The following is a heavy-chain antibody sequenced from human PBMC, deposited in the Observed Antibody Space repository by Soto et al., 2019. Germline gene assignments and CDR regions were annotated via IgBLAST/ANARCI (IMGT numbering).Heavy chain of an antibody. Sequence: ASVKVSCKASGYTFTIYGIIWVRQAPGQGLEWMGWISAYNGNTNYAQRLQGRVTMTTDTSTSTAYMELRSLRSDDTAVYYCARTDQDYDILTGYFHSGMDVWGQGPPVTVSS. V-gene: IGHV1-18*01. CDR3: ARTDQDYDILTGYFHSGMDV. J-gene: IGHJ6*02. CDR2: ISAYNGNT. D-gene: IGHD3-9*01. CDR1: GYTFTIYG.